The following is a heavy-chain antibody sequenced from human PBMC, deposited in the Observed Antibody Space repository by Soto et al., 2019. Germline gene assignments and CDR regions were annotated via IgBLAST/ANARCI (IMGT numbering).Heavy chain of an antibody. CDR1: GDSVSNHDYF. V-gene: IGHV4-30-4*01. J-gene: IGHJ5*01. CDR3: ARWRQCLTGSSFPNWFDS. CDR2: NSKKATT. D-gene: IGHD6-19*01. Sequence: TLSLTCCASGDSVSNHDYFWAWLRKPPGQALEYIGYNSKKATTYYNTSLNRRDAIFGDTSKIELSPNVASVTPADNAVEFCARWRQCLTGSSFPNWFDSCGQGALVTV.